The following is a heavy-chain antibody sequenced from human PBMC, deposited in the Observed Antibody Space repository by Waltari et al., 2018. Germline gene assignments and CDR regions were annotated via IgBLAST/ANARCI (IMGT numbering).Heavy chain of an antibody. CDR2: SNPNSGGT. Sequence: QVPLVQSGAEVKKPGASVKVSCKASGYTFTGYYMHCVRQAPGQGLEWMGWSNPNSGGTNYAQKVQGRSTMTRDASNSTAYMELSRLRSDDTAVDYCSRDIVVVPAAIGYYYMDVWGKGTTVTVSS. J-gene: IGHJ6*03. D-gene: IGHD2-2*01. V-gene: IGHV1-2*02. CDR3: SRDIVVVPAAIGYYYMDV. CDR1: GYTFTGYY.